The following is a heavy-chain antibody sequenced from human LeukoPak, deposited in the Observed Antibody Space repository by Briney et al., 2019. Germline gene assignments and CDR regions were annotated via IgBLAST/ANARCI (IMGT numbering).Heavy chain of an antibody. CDR2: IYNGGST. Sequence: PGGSLRLSCAASGFTFSNYGMNWLRQAPGKALEWVSVIYNGGSTNYADSVKGRFTISRDNSKNTLYRQMDSLRVEDTGVYYCARWPTMGGRWGQGTLVTVSS. J-gene: IGHJ4*02. D-gene: IGHD3-16*01. CDR1: GFTFSNYG. V-gene: IGHV3-66*01. CDR3: ARWPTMGGR.